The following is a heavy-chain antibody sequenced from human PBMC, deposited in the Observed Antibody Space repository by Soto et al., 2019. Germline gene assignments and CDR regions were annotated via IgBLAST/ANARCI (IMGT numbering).Heavy chain of an antibody. D-gene: IGHD3-10*01. CDR3: ARRGSGSYYESGAFDI. CDR1: GFTLSSYA. V-gene: IGHV3-30-3*01. Sequence: PAGCMRLSCAASGFTLSSYAVHWARQAPGKRLEWVAVISYDGSNKYYADSVKGRFTSSRDNSKNTLYLQMNSLKAEDTAVYYCARRGSGSYYESGAFDIWGQGTMVTVSS. CDR2: ISYDGSNK. J-gene: IGHJ3*02.